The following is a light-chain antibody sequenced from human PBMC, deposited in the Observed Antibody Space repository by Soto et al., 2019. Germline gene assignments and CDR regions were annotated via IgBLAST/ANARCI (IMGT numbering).Light chain of an antibody. CDR3: CSYAGSYLV. V-gene: IGLV2-11*01. CDR1: SSDVGGYNY. J-gene: IGLJ2*01. Sequence: QYALTQPRSVSGSPGQSVTISCTGTSSDVGGYNYVSWYQQHPGKAPKLMIYDVSQRPSGVPDRFSGSKSGNTASLIISGLQVEDEADYYCCSYAGSYLVFGGGSKVTVL. CDR2: DVS.